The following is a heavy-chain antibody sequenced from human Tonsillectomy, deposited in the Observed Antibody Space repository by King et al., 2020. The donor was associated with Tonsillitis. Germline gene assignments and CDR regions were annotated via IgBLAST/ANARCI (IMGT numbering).Heavy chain of an antibody. J-gene: IGHJ4*02. CDR2: ISSSGTTI. CDR1: GFNFXDXY. V-gene: IGHV3-11*01. D-gene: IGHD1-26*01. Sequence: VQLVESGGALVKPGGSLRLSCAASGFNFXDXYMTWIRQAPGKGLEWLSYISSSGTTIYYIDSVRGRFTISRDNAKNSLYLQMSSLRAEDTAMYYCVXGTXXMIVGXTTVXSWGQXTLVTV. CDR3: VXGTXXMIVGXTTVXS.